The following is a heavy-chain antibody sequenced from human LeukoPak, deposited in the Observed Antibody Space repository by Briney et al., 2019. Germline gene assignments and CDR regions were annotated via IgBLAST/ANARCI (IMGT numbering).Heavy chain of an antibody. D-gene: IGHD3-22*01. CDR2: MNPNSGNA. J-gene: IGHJ4*02. CDR3: AKSSGDYFFDY. V-gene: IGHV1-8*01. Sequence: AASVKVSCKASGYTFNNHDINWVRQATEQGLEWLGRMNPNSGNAGYAQKLQGRVTMTWDSPTNTAYLEVIALRSDDTAVYFCAKSSGDYFFDYWGQGTLVTVSS. CDR1: GYTFNNHD.